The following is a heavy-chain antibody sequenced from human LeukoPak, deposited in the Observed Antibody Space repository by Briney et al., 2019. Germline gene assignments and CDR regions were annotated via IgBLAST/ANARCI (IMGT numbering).Heavy chain of an antibody. D-gene: IGHD6-19*01. J-gene: IGHJ1*01. V-gene: IGHV4-59*01. Sequence: SETLSLTCTVSGVSINTYFWSWIRQPPGKGLEWIGYIYYSGSTNYNPSLKSRVTISVDTSKNQFSLKLSSVPAADTAVYYCARGVTGGWYGDFQHWGQGTLVTVSS. CDR2: IYYSGST. CDR3: ARGVTGGWYGDFQH. CDR1: GVSINTYF.